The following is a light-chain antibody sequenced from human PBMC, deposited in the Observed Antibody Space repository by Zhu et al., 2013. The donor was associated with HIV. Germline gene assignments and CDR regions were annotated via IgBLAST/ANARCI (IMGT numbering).Light chain of an antibody. J-gene: IGLJ3*02. CDR1: SSDVGTYDY. CDR2: EVH. Sequence: QSALTQPASVSGSPGQSVTISCTGSSSDVGTYDYVSWYQQHPGKAPKVMIYEVHYRPSGVSSRFSGSKSGNTASLTISGLQAEDEADYYCSSYTSSSTLVFGGGTKLTVL. CDR3: SSYTSSSTLV. V-gene: IGLV2-14*01.